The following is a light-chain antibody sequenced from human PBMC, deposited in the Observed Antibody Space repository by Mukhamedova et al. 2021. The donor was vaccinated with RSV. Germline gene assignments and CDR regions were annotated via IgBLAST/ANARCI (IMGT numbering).Light chain of an antibody. CDR3: QQFNSYPYT. V-gene: IGKV1-5*03. J-gene: IGKJ2*01. Sequence: WYQRRVHGQAPKLLIYTASSLETGVPSRFSGSGSGTEFTLTISSLQPDDFATYYCQQFNSYPYTFGQGTKLEIK. CDR2: TAS.